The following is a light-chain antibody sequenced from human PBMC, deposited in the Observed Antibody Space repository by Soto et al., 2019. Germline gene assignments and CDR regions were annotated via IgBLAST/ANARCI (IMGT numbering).Light chain of an antibody. CDR1: QSVSGY. CDR2: DAS. J-gene: IGKJ4*01. V-gene: IGKV3-11*01. CDR3: QHRSKWHYLA. Sequence: EIFLTQSPDTLSLSPGESATLSCRASQSVSGYLGWYQQKPGQAPRLLIYDASNSAYVVTARFRGSGSGTNFPLTSDSIQPEDFAVYYCQHRSKWHYLAFGGGTRVELK.